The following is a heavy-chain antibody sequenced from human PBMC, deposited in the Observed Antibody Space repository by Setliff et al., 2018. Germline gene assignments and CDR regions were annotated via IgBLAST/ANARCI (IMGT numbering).Heavy chain of an antibody. CDR3: AKGRSSTTSCYNY. J-gene: IGHJ4*02. CDR2: IRYDGSNK. CDR1: GFIFSNYG. D-gene: IGHD2-2*01. Sequence: AGGSLRLSCAASGFIFSNYGMYWVRQAPGKGLEWVAFIRYDGSNKYYADSVKGRWTISRDKSKSMVFLQMNSLRVEDTAIYFCAKGRSSTTSCYNYWGQGTLVTVSS. V-gene: IGHV3-30*02.